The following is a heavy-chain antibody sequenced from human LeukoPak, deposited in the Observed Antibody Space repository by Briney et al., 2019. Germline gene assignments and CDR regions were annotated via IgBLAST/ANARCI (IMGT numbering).Heavy chain of an antibody. CDR2: IIPIFGTA. CDR3: ARRMAAAGTGPFFY. V-gene: IGHV1-69*13. D-gene: IGHD6-13*01. CDR1: GGTFSSYA. Sequence: SVKVSCKASGGTFSSYAISWVRQAPGQGLEWMGGIIPIFGTANYAQKFQGRVTITADESTSTAYMELSSLRSEDTAVYYCARRMAAAGTGPFFYWGQGTLVTVSS. J-gene: IGHJ4*02.